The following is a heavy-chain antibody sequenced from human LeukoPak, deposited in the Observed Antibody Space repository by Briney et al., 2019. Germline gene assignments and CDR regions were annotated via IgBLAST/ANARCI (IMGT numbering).Heavy chain of an antibody. J-gene: IGHJ5*02. CDR3: ARLWFGELQWFDP. V-gene: IGHV4-34*01. CDR2: INHSGST. Sequence: SETLSLSCAVSGGSFSGYYWSWIRQPPGKRLEWIGEINHSGSTNYTPSLKSRVTISVDTSKNKFSLKLNSVTAEDTAVYYCARLWFGELQWFDPWGQGTLVTVSS. CDR1: GGSFSGYY. D-gene: IGHD3-10*01.